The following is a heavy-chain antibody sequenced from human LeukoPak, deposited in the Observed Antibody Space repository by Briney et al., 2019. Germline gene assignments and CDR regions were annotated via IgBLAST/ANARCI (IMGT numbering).Heavy chain of an antibody. V-gene: IGHV4-39*01. CDR3: AILDSSGYYRDFDY. J-gene: IGHJ4*02. CDR2: IYYSGST. D-gene: IGHD3-22*01. CDR1: GGSISSSSYY. Sequence: SETLSLTCTVSGGSISSSSYYWGWIRQPPGKGLEWIGSIYYSGSTYYNPSLKSRVTISVDTSKNQFSLKLSSVTAADTAVYYCAILDSSGYYRDFDYWGQGTLVTVSS.